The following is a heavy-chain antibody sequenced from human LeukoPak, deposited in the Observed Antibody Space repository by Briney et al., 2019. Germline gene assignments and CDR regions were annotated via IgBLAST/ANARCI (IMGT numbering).Heavy chain of an antibody. CDR1: GGSVSSGSYY. CDR3: ARRYSSSWFDY. CDR2: IYYSGST. Sequence: PSETLSLTCTVSGGSVSSGSYYWSWIRQPPGEGLEWIGYIYYSGSTNYNPSLKSRVTISVDTSKNQFSLKLSSVTAADTAVYYCARRYSSSWFDYWGQGTLVTVSS. D-gene: IGHD6-13*01. V-gene: IGHV4-61*01. J-gene: IGHJ4*02.